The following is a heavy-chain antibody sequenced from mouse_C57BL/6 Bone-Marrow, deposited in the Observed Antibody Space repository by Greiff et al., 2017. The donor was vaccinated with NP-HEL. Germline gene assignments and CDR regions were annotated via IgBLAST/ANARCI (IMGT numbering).Heavy chain of an antibody. CDR2: INPSNGGT. CDR1: GYTFTSYW. Sequence: VQLQQPGTELVKPGASVKLSCKASGYTFTSYWMHWVKQRPGQGLEWIGNINPSNGGTNYNEKFKSKATLTVDKSSSTAYMQLSSLTSEDSAVYYCARSSITTVVPRRPDWYFDVWGTGTTVTVSS. CDR3: ARSSITTVVPRRPDWYFDV. J-gene: IGHJ1*03. D-gene: IGHD1-1*01. V-gene: IGHV1-53*01.